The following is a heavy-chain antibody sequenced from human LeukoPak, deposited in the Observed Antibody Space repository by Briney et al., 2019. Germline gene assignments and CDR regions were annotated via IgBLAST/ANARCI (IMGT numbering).Heavy chain of an antibody. J-gene: IGHJ4*02. Sequence: ASVKVSCKAFGYTFTGYYMHWVRQAPGQGLEWMGWINPNSGGTNYAQKFQGRVTMTRDTSISTAYMELSRLRSDDTAVYYCARGTLSTLLNFDYWGQGTLVTVSS. V-gene: IGHV1-2*02. CDR1: GYTFTGYY. D-gene: IGHD3-3*02. CDR3: ARGTLSTLLNFDY. CDR2: INPNSGGT.